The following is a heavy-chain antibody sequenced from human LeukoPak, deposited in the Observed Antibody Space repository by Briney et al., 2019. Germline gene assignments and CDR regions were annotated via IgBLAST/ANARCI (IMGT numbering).Heavy chain of an antibody. D-gene: IGHD6-6*01. CDR3: ARFRYSSSVYYMDV. Sequence: SETLSLTCTVSGGSISSYYLSWIRQPPGKGLEWIGYIYSSGSTNYNPSLKSRLTISVDTSKNQFSLKLSSATAADTAVYYCARFRYSSSVYYMDVWGKGTTVTVSS. J-gene: IGHJ6*03. V-gene: IGHV4-59*12. CDR2: IYSSGST. CDR1: GGSISSYY.